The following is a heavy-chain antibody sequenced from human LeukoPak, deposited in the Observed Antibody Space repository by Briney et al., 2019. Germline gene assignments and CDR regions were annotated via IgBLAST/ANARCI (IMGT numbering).Heavy chain of an antibody. D-gene: IGHD1-1*01. CDR2: INPNSGGT. CDR3: ATTYSTVFDY. V-gene: IGHV1-2*06. J-gene: IGHJ4*02. CDR1: GYIFTGYY. Sequence: ASVKVSCKASGYIFTGYYMHWVRQAPGQGLEWVGRINPNSGGTNYAQKFQGRVTMTRDTSISTAYMELSSLMSDDTAVYYCATTYSTVFDYWGQGTLVIVSS.